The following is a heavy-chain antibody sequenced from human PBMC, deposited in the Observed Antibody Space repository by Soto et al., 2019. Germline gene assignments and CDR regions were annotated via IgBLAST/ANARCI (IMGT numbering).Heavy chain of an antibody. CDR3: ARVHYYDSSGYSH. V-gene: IGHV3-21*01. Sequence: LRLSCAASGFTFSWYSMNWVRQAPGKGLEWVSSISSSSSYIYYADSVKGRFAISRDNAKNSLYLQMNSLRAEDTAVYYCARVHYYDSSGYSHWGQGTLVTVSS. D-gene: IGHD3-22*01. CDR2: ISSSSSYI. J-gene: IGHJ4*02. CDR1: GFTFSWYS.